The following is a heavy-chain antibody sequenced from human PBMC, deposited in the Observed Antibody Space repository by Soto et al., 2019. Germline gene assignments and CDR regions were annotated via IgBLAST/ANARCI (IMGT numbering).Heavy chain of an antibody. Sequence: GASVKVSCKVSGYTFTDNYIHWVQQVPGKGLEWMGLVDPEDGQTAYAEKFQGRVTLSADTSTDTAYMQLSGLKSEDTAVYYCAIRSDYRNSWYYFDSWGQGTLVTVSS. CDR3: AIRSDYRNSWYYFDS. V-gene: IGHV1-69-2*01. D-gene: IGHD4-4*01. J-gene: IGHJ4*02. CDR1: GYTFTDNY. CDR2: VDPEDGQT.